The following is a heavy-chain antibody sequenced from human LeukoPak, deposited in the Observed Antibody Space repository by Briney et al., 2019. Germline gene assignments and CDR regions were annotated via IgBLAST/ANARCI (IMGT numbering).Heavy chain of an antibody. V-gene: IGHV4-39*01. D-gene: IGHD3-22*01. CDR2: IYDSGST. J-gene: IGHJ5*02. Sequence: SEPRALPCTVSGGSIISSGYYWGGIRQPPGRGLDWIGIIYDSGSTYYNPSLKSRVTISVDTSKNQFSLKLSSVTAADTAVYYCARHADYYDSSGYYYLLHWFEPWGQGTLVRVSS. CDR1: GGSIISSGYY. CDR3: ARHADYYDSSGYYYLLHWFEP.